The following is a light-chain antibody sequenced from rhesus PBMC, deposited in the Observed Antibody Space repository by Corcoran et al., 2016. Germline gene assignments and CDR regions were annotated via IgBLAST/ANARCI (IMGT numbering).Light chain of an antibody. CDR2: AAY. J-gene: IGKJ1*01. Sequence: DIQMTQSPSSLSASVGDRVTNTCQVSQGISKGLAWYQQKPWKAPKLLIYAAYSLQSGVPSRSSGIGSGTIFTLTISSLQPEDFANYYYQKHNSNPPAFGEGTKVEIK. CDR1: QGISKG. V-gene: IGKV1-33*02. CDR3: QKHNSNPPA.